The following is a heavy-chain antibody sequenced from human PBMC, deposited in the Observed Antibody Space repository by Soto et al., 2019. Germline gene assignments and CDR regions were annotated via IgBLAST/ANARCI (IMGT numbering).Heavy chain of an antibody. D-gene: IGHD6-19*01. V-gene: IGHV4-39*01. CDR2: IYYSGST. CDR1: GGSISSIIYY. J-gene: IGHJ3*02. CDR3: ARHPSQWLRAFDI. Sequence: SETLSLTWTVSGGSISSIIYYWGWIRQPPGKGLEWIGSIYYSGSTYYNPSLKSRVTISVDTSKNQFSLKLSSVTAADTAVYYCARHPSQWLRAFDIWGQGTMVTVSS.